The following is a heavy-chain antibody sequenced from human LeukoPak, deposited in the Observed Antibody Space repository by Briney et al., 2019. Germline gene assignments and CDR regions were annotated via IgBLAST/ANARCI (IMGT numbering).Heavy chain of an antibody. J-gene: IGHJ4*02. D-gene: IGHD6-19*01. CDR2: IYTSGST. V-gene: IGHV4-4*07. CDR3: ASSRPDRAVAGIYFDY. Sequence: SETLSLTCTVSGGSISSYYWSWIRQPAGKGLEWIGRIYTSGSTNYNPSPKSRVTMSVDTSKNQFSLKLSSVTAADTAVYYCASSRPDRAVAGIYFDYWGQGTLVTVSS. CDR1: GGSISSYY.